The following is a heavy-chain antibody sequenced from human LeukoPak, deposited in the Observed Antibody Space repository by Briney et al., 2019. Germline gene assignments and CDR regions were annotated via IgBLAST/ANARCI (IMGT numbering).Heavy chain of an antibody. CDR1: GYTLTSYY. Sequence: ASVKVSCKASGYTLTSYYMHWVRQAPGQGLEWMGIINPSGGSTSYAQKFQGRVTMTRDMSTSTVFMELSSLRSEDTAVYYCAREGDYVWGSYRTPFDYWGQGTLVTVSS. CDR3: AREGDYVWGSYRTPFDY. CDR2: INPSGGST. J-gene: IGHJ4*02. V-gene: IGHV1-46*01. D-gene: IGHD3-16*02.